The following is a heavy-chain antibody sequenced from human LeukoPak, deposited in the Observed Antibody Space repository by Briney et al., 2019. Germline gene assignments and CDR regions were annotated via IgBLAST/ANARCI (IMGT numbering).Heavy chain of an antibody. J-gene: IGHJ4*02. D-gene: IGHD6-13*01. CDR3: AKCGRGQQLALLIPVFDY. CDR2: ISGSGGST. V-gene: IGHV3-23*01. Sequence: GGSLRLSCAASGFTFSSYAMSWVRQAPGKGQEWVSAISGSGGSTYYADSVKGRFTISRDNSKNTLYLQMNSLRAEDTAVYYCAKCGRGQQLALLIPVFDYWGQGTLVTVSS. CDR1: GFTFSSYA.